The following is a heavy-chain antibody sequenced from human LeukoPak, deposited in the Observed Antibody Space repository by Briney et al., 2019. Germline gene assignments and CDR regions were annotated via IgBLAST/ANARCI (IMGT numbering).Heavy chain of an antibody. Sequence: ASVKVSCKVSGYTLTELSMHWVRQAPGKGLEWMGGFDPEDGETIYAQKFQGRVTMTRDTSINTAYMELSRLTSDDTAVYYCATDPRTTVFGTFRYYYMDVWGEGTTVAVSS. CDR3: ATDPRTTVFGTFRYYYMDV. CDR2: FDPEDGET. J-gene: IGHJ6*03. CDR1: GYTLTELS. V-gene: IGHV1-24*01. D-gene: IGHD3-3*01.